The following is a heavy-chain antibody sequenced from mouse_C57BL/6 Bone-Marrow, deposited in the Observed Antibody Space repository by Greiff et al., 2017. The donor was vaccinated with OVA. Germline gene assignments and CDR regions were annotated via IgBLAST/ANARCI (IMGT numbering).Heavy chain of an antibody. CDR1: GYTFTDYN. CDR3: ARVGLPPYYFDY. J-gene: IGHJ2*01. CDR2: INPNNGGT. V-gene: IGHV1-18*01. Sequence: EVKLQESGPELVKPGASVKIPCKASGYTFTDYNMDWVKQSHGKSLEWIGDINPNNGGTIYNQKFKGKATLTVDKSSSTAYMELRSLTSEDTAVYYCARVGLPPYYFDYWGQGTTLTVSS. D-gene: IGHD3-1*01.